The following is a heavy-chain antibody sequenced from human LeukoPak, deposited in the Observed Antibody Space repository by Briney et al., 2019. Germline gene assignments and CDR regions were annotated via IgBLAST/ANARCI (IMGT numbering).Heavy chain of an antibody. CDR3: AKTQGYHDA. Sequence: GGSLRLSCAASGFTFRVHGLTWARQAPGRGLEWVSSITGSGGRTWYADSVKGRFTISRDNSKNTLFLQMNSLRADDTAVYYCAKTQGYHDAWGQGALVTVSS. CDR2: ITGSGGRT. CDR1: GFTFRVHG. D-gene: IGHD2-15*01. J-gene: IGHJ5*02. V-gene: IGHV3-23*01.